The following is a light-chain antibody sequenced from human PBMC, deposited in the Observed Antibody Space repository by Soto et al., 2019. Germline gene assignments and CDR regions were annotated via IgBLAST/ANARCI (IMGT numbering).Light chain of an antibody. CDR2: DVS. Sequence: QSALTQPASVSGSPGKSITISCTGTSSDVGGYNYVSWYQQHPGKAPKLMIYDVSNRPSGVSNRYSVSKSGNTASLTISGLQAEDEADYYCSSYTSSITYVFGTGTKVTVL. CDR1: SSDVGGYNY. CDR3: SSYTSSITYV. J-gene: IGLJ1*01. V-gene: IGLV2-14*01.